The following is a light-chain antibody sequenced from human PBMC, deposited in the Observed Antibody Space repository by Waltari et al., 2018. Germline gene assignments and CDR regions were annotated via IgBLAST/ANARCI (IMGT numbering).Light chain of an antibody. CDR2: RAS. V-gene: IGKV2-30*01. Sequence: NKNYYLAWFQQRPGQPPRLVIYRASTRASGVPDRFSGSGSGTDFTLNISRLEAEDVAIYHCIQYTRTPSTFGGGTKLEIK. CDR1: NKNYY. J-gene: IGKJ2*01. CDR3: IQYTRTPST.